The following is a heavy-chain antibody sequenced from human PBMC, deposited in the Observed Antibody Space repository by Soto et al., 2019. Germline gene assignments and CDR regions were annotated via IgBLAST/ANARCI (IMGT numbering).Heavy chain of an antibody. CDR3: ARYTAQWIFGVVNNFDY. CDR1: GFTFLRYS. CDR2: ISSSSSYI. D-gene: IGHD3-3*01. Sequence: EVQLVESGGGLVKPGGYLRLSCAASGFTFLRYSMNCVRQAPVKGLERVSSISSSSSYIYYADSVKGRFTSSRDNAKNSIDLQIERLFAEATAVYYSARYTAQWIFGVVNNFDYTCQRALVTDSS. J-gene: IGHJ4*02. V-gene: IGHV3-21*01.